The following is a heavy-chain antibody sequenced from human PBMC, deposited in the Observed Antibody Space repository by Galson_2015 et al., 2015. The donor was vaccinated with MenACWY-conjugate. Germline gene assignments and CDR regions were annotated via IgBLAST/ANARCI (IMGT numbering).Heavy chain of an antibody. J-gene: IGHJ3*01. Sequence: SLRLSRAASGFIFSSYGMHWVRQAPGKGLEWVAVIWYDGSNKYYADSVKGRFTISRDKSEDTLYLQMNSLRAEDTAVYYCARESRGYSYSYARDAFDVRGQGTMVTVSS. V-gene: IGHV3-33*01. CDR1: GFIFSSYG. D-gene: IGHD5-18*01. CDR2: IWYDGSNK. CDR3: ARESRGYSYSYARDAFDV.